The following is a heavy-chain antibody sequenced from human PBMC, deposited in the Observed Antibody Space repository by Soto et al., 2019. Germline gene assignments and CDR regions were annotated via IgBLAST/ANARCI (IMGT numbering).Heavy chain of an antibody. V-gene: IGHV6-1*01. Sequence: SQTLSLTCAISGDSVSSYSAAWNWIRQSPSGGLEWLGRTYYRSRFFSDYAESVKSRIIINPDTSKNQFSLQLKSVTPDDTATYYCTRAYGAETFDFWGQGTLVTVSS. D-gene: IGHD3-10*01. J-gene: IGHJ5*01. CDR1: GDSVSSYSAA. CDR2: TYYRSRFFS. CDR3: TRAYGAETFDF.